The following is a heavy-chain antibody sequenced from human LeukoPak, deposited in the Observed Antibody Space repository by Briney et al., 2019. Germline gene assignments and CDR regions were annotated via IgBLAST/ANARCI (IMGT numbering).Heavy chain of an antibody. J-gene: IGHJ6*03. CDR1: VGSITSGGYY. CDR2: IYYSGST. CDR3: ARASGSTRPLYYMDV. D-gene: IGHD2-2*01. Sequence: SETLSLTCTVSVGSITSGGYYWSWIRQHPGKGLEWIGYIYYSGSTYYNPSLKTRVTISVDTSKNQFSLKLSSVTAADTAVYYCARASGSTRPLYYMDVWGKGTTVTVSS. V-gene: IGHV4-31*03.